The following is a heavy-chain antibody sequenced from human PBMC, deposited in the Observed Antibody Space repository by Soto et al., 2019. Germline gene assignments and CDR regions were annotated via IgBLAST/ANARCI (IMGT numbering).Heavy chain of an antibody. J-gene: IGHJ4*02. CDR1: GYTFTSYG. CDR3: VREMWTRSGPQNFFDY. D-gene: IGHD6-25*01. V-gene: IGHV1-18*01. CDR2: ISPNSGAT. Sequence: QVQLVQSEGELRQPGASVTVSCRASGYTFTSYGIIWVRQAPGQDLKGRGYISPNSGATTYAQNLQGRLTLTTDTSTSTAYMELRSLSSDDTAIYYCVREMWTRSGPQNFFDYWGLGALVTVSS.